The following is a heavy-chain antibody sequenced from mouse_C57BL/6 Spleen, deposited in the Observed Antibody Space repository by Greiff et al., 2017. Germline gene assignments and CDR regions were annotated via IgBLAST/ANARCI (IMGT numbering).Heavy chain of an antibody. CDR2: IHPNSGST. V-gene: IGHV1-64*01. J-gene: IGHJ3*01. Sequence: QVQLQQPGAELVKPGASVKLSCKASGYTFTSYWMHWVKQRPGQGLEWIGMIHPNSGSTNYNEKFKSKATLTVDKSSSTAYMQLSSLTAEDSAVYYCARRGGYGNSANWPFAYWGQGTLVTVSA. CDR1: GYTFTSYW. CDR3: ARRGGYGNSANWPFAY. D-gene: IGHD2-1*01.